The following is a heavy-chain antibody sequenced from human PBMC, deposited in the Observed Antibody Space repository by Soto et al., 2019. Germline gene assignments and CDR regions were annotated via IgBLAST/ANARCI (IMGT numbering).Heavy chain of an antibody. CDR2: ISPTGST. Sequence: PSETLSLTCGVYGASFSEYHWNWIRQAPGKGLDWIGEISPTGSTNYNPSLESRVAISVDTSKSRFFLKMTSVTAADTAVYYCGRGRPRRKSNALHNCFDPWGQGILVTVSS. V-gene: IGHV4-34*01. J-gene: IGHJ5*02. CDR1: GASFSEYH. D-gene: IGHD2-2*01. CDR3: GRGRPRRKSNALHNCFDP.